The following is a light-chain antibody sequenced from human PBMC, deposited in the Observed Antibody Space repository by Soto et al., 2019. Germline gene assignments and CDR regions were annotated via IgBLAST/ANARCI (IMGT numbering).Light chain of an antibody. V-gene: IGLV2-14*01. CDR3: YAYGTSNTLA. CDR2: DVN. Sequence: QSALTQPASVSGSPGQSITISCTGTSSDVGGYNYVSWYQQHPGKAPKLMIYDVNKRPSGVSNRFSGSKSGNTASLTISGLQAEDEADYWCYAYGTSNTLAFGGGTKLTVL. CDR1: SSDVGGYNY. J-gene: IGLJ2*01.